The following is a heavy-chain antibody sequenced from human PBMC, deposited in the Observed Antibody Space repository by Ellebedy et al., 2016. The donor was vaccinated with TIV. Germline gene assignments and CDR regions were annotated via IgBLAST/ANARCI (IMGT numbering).Heavy chain of an antibody. D-gene: IGHD6-6*01. Sequence: SETLSLTXTVSGGSISSSSYYWGWIRQPPGKGLEWIGSIYYSGSTYYNPSLKSRVTISVDTSKNQFSLKLSSVTAADTAVYYCASRSGRDYHSSIAARPDYWGQGTLVTVSS. CDR1: GGSISSSSYY. V-gene: IGHV4-39*01. CDR3: ASRSGRDYHSSIAARPDY. J-gene: IGHJ4*02. CDR2: IYYSGST.